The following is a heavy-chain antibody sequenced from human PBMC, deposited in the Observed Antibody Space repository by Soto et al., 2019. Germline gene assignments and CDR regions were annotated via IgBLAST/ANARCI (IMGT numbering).Heavy chain of an antibody. CDR2: IYYSGST. V-gene: IGHV4-59*08. CDR3: ARTNGDYVFDY. Sequence: SETLSLTCTVSGGSISSYYWSWIRQPPGKGLEWIGYIYYSGSTNYNPSLKSRVTISVDTSKNQFSLKLSSVTAADTAVYYCARTNGDYVFDYWGQGTLVTVSS. J-gene: IGHJ4*02. D-gene: IGHD4-17*01. CDR1: GGSISSYY.